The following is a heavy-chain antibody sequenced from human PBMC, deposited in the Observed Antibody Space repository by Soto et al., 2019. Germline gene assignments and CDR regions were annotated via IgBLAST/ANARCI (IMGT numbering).Heavy chain of an antibody. D-gene: IGHD6-6*01. CDR1: GYTLTGCY. CDR2: INPNSGGT. V-gene: IGHV1-2*04. CDR3: AGAQSIAAPWYWFDP. Sequence: ASVPVSCKASGYTLTGCYMHCVRQAPGQGLEWMGWINPNSGGTNYAQKFQGWVTMTRDTSISTAYMELSRLRSDDTAVYYCAGAQSIAAPWYWFDPWGQGTLVTV. J-gene: IGHJ5*02.